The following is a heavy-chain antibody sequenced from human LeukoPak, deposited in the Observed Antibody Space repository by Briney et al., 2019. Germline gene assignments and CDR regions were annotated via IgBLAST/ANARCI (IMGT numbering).Heavy chain of an antibody. V-gene: IGHV4-34*01. D-gene: IGHD4-17*01. Sequence: SETLSLTCAVYGGSFSGYYWSWIRQPPGKGLEWIGEINHSGSTNYNPSLKSRVTISVDTSKNRFSLKLSSVTAADTAVYYCARVTVTTSYYFDYWGQGTLVTVSS. CDR2: INHSGST. J-gene: IGHJ4*02. CDR1: GGSFSGYY. CDR3: ARVTVTTSYYFDY.